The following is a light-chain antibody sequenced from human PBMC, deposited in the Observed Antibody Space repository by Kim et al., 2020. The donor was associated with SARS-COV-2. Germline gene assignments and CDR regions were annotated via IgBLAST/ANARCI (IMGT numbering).Light chain of an antibody. J-gene: IGKJ1*01. CDR2: AAS. V-gene: IGKV1-27*01. Sequence: GGDRDTVTCRGRQGIRNYLAWDQRKPGKVPKLLIYAASALRSGVPSRFSGSGSGTDFTLTLTSLQPEDVAVYYCQQCKGAPWTFGHGTKVDIK. CDR1: QGIRNY. CDR3: QQCKGAPWT.